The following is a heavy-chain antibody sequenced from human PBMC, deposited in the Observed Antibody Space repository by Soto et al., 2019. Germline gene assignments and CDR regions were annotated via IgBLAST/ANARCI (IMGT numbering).Heavy chain of an antibody. D-gene: IGHD3-3*01. CDR1: GDSMSGYY. J-gene: IGHJ5*01. CDR3: ARGPEGFWSGSRFDS. CDR2: IYDSGST. V-gene: IGHV4-59*01. Sequence: SETLSLTCTVSGDSMSGYYWSWIRQSPGTGLEWIGYIYDSGSTKYHPSLKSRVSISIDTSKNQFSLRLTSVTAADTAVFYCARGPEGFWSGSRFDSWGQGTLVTVSS.